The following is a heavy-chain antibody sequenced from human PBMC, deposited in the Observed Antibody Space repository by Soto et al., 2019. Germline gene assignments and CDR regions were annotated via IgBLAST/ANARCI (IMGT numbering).Heavy chain of an antibody. Sequence: LRLSCAASGFTFSTYAMNWVSQPPGKGLEWVSSISGSGAYTYYADSVQGRFTISRDNSKNTLNLQMNSLRAEDMAVYYCARDRHPYSTKYYFDCWGQGTLVTVSS. D-gene: IGHD2-2*01. CDR3: ARDRHPYSTKYYFDC. CDR2: ISGSGAYT. J-gene: IGHJ4*02. V-gene: IGHV3-23*01. CDR1: GFTFSTYA.